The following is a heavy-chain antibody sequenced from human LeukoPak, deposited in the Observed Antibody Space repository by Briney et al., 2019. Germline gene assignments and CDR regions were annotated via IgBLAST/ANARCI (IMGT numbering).Heavy chain of an antibody. J-gene: IGHJ4*02. D-gene: IGHD1-1*01. CDR3: ARGRNWNDDASMGY. V-gene: IGHV1-69*13. CDR1: GGTFSSYA. CDR2: IIPIFGTA. Sequence: SAKVSCKASGGTFSSYAISWVRQAPGQGLEWMGGIIPIFGTANYAQKFQGRVTITADESTSTAYMELSSLRSEDTAVYYCARGRNWNDDASMGYWGQGTLVTVSS.